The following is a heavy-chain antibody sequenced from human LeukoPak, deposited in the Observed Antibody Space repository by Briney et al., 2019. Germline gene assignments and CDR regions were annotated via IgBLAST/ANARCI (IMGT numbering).Heavy chain of an antibody. CDR1: RFDFNYYD. CDR2: ISSRSSYV. CDR3: ARRGGMSSGRSFDH. V-gene: IGHV3-21*01. J-gene: IGHJ4*02. Sequence: GGSLRLSCVGSRFDFNYYDITWVRQAPGKGLEWVSSISSRSSYVYFADSAKGRFTISRDNANGSVFLHMTSLRPEDTAVYYCARRGGMSSGRSFDHWGQGTLVTVSS. D-gene: IGHD3-16*01.